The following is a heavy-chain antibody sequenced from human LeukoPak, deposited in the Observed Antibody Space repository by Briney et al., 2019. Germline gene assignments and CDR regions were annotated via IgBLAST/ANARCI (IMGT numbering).Heavy chain of an antibody. V-gene: IGHV1-8*01. D-gene: IGHD2-2*01. CDR3: ARGSVSEYQLLWPHYYYYMDV. J-gene: IGHJ6*03. CDR1: GYTFTSYD. Sequence: ASVKVSCKASGYTFTSYDINWVRQATGQGLEWMGWMSPNSGNTGYAQKFQGRVTMTRNTSISTAYMELSSLRSEDTAVYYCARGSVSEYQLLWPHYYYYMDVWGKGTTVTVSS. CDR2: MSPNSGNT.